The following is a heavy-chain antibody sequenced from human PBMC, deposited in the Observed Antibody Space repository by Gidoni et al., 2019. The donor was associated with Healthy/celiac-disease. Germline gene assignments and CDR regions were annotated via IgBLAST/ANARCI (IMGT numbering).Heavy chain of an antibody. CDR2: INHSGST. V-gene: IGHV4-34*01. CDR3: ARDPIAAAVIFDY. J-gene: IGHJ4*02. Sequence: QVQLKEWGAGLLKPSETLSRTCAGYGGSFSGYYWSWIRQPPGKGLEWIGEINHSGSTNYNPSLKSRVTISVDTSKNQFSLKLSSVTAADTAVYYCARDPIAAAVIFDYWGQGTLVTVSS. D-gene: IGHD6-13*01. CDR1: GGSFSGYY.